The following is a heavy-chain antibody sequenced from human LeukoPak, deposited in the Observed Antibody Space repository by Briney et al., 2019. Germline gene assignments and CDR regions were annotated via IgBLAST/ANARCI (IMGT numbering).Heavy chain of an antibody. CDR3: AKDLPFDY. CDR2: IRYDGSNK. J-gene: IGHJ4*02. V-gene: IGHV3-30*02. Sequence: PGGSLRLSCAASRFTFSSYGMHWVRQAPGKGLEWVAFIRYDGSNKYYADSVKGRFTISRDNSKNTLYLQMNSLRAEDTAVYYCAKDLPFDYWGQGTLVTVSS. CDR1: RFTFSSYG.